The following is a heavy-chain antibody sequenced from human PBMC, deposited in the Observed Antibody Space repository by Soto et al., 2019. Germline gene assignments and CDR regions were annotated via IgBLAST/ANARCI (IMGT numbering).Heavy chain of an antibody. V-gene: IGHV3-23*01. CDR2: ISPDGRST. D-gene: IGHD1-26*01. J-gene: IGHJ4*02. CDR1: GITFGSRA. Sequence: EVQLSESGGDLVQPGGSLRLSCVASGITFGSRAMSWVRQTPGEGLEWVSRISPDGRSTTYADSVKGRFTISRDNAKNTVYLQVNSLRVEDTAVYYCVRGGLSGGFSNYGCWGQGTLVTVSS. CDR3: VRGGLSGGFSNYGC.